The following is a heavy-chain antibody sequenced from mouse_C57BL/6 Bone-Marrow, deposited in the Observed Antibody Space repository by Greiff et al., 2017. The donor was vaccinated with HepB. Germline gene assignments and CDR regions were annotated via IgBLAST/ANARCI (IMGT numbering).Heavy chain of an antibody. CDR1: GFNIKDDY. V-gene: IGHV14-4*01. D-gene: IGHD2-5*01. J-gene: IGHJ1*03. Sequence: VQLQQSGAELVRPGASVKLSCTASGFNIKDDYMHWVKQRPEQGLEWIGWIDPENGDTEYASKFQGKATITADTSSNTASLQLSSLTSEDTAVYYCTTSGYYSNYGMYFDVWGTGTTVTVSS. CDR2: IDPENGDT. CDR3: TTSGYYSNYGMYFDV.